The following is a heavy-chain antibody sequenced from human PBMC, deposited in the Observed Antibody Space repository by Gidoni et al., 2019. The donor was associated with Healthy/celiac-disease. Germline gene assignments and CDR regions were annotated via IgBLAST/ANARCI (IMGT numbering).Heavy chain of an antibody. CDR3: ARDRTQLPTDAFDI. CDR1: GYTFTSYG. V-gene: IGHV1-18*01. Sequence: QVQLVQSGAEVKKPGASVKVSCKASGYTFTSYGISCVRQAPGQGLEWMGRISAYNGNTNYAQKLKGRVTMTTDTSTSKAYMELRSLRSDDTAVYYFARDRTQLPTDAFDIWGQGTMVTVSS. J-gene: IGHJ3*02. CDR2: ISAYNGNT. D-gene: IGHD2-2*01.